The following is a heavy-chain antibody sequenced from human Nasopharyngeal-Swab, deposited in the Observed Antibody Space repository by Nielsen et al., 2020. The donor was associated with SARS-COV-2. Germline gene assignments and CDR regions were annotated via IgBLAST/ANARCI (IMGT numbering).Heavy chain of an antibody. J-gene: IGHJ4*02. CDR3: ARDSSGWHY. Sequence: GSLRLSCTVSGGSIINYYWRWVRQPPGKGLEWIGNFFYSGTPNYNPSLKSRVTISVDAPRNQFSLRLNSVTSADTAMYYCARDSSGWHYWGQGTLVTVSS. V-gene: IGHV4-59*01. CDR2: FFYSGTP. CDR1: GGSIINYY. D-gene: IGHD6-19*01.